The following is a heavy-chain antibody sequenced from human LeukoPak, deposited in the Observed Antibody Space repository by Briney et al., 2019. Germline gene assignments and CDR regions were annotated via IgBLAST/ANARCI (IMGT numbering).Heavy chain of an antibody. CDR3: AKDNRRYSCDY. J-gene: IGHJ4*02. CDR2: ISDNGSNK. D-gene: IGHD1-1*01. V-gene: IGHV3-30*18. CDR1: AFTFSSHG. Sequence: PARSLRLSCAASAFTFSSHGTHWVRQAPGKGLEWVAVISDNGSNKYYADSVKGRFTISRDSSKNTMYLQMNSLRVEDTAVYYCAKDNRRYSCDYWGQGTLVTVSS.